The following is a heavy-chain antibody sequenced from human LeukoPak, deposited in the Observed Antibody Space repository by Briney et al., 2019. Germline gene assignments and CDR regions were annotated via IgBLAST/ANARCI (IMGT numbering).Heavy chain of an antibody. CDR2: IYTSGST. CDR3: ARASGRGRYNWFDP. D-gene: IGHD3-10*01. CDR1: GGSISSYY. Sequence: SGTLSLTYTVSGGSISSYYWSWIRQPAGKGLEWIGRIYTSGSTNYNPSLKSRVTMSVDTSKNQFSLKLSSVTAADTAVYYCARASGRGRYNWFDPWGQGTLVTVSS. J-gene: IGHJ5*02. V-gene: IGHV4-4*07.